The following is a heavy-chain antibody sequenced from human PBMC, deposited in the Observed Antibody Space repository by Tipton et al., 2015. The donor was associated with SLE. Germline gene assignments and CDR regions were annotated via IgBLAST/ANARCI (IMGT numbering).Heavy chain of an antibody. CDR2: IYTAGDT. J-gene: IGHJ4*02. V-gene: IGHV3-53*01. CDR1: GFTVSGNY. D-gene: IGHD1/OR15-1a*01. Sequence: GSLRLSCVASGFTVSGNYMSWVRQAPGRGLEWVSVIYTAGDTYYADSVKGRFTISRDNTKNTLYLQINSLRPEDTAVYYCARESFPGVGWNSKGYWGQGTMVSVSS. CDR3: ARESFPGVGWNSKGY.